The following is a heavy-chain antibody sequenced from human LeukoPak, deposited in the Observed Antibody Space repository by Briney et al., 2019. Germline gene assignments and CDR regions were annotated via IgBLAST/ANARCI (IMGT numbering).Heavy chain of an antibody. CDR3: ARGDSSGYYYFDY. CDR1: GGSISNSNW. CDR2: IYHSGST. Sequence: SETLSLTCVVSGGSISNSNWWSWVRQPPGKGLVWIGQIYHSGSTNYNPSLKSRVTVSLDKSKNQFSLKLSSVTAADTAVYYCARGDSSGYYYFDYWGQGTLVTVSS. V-gene: IGHV4-4*02. J-gene: IGHJ4*02. D-gene: IGHD3-22*01.